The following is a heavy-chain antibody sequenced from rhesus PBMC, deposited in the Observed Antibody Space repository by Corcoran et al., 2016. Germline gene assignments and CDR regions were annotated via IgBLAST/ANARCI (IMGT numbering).Heavy chain of an antibody. V-gene: IGHV4-99*01. J-gene: IGHJ4*01. CDR3: ARRPGSASFDY. CDR2: ISGTGGTT. CDR1: GYSISSGFY. D-gene: IGHD4-29*01. Sequence: QVQLQESGPGLVKPSETLSLTCAVPGYSISSGFYWAWIRQPPGKGLEYIGYISGTGGTTYYNPSLKSRVTISKDTSNNRFSLKLNSVTAADTAVYYCARRPGSASFDYWGQGVLVTVSS.